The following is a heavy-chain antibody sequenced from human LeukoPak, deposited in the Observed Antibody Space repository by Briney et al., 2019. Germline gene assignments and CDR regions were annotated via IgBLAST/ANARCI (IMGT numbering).Heavy chain of an antibody. D-gene: IGHD2-2*01. Sequence: PSETLSLTCGVSGGSISNHYWSWIRQPPGKGLEWIGYVYNSGNTNYNPSLKSRVTISVDTSKNQFSVKLTSVTAADTAVYYCARFGRVPIGRDAFDIWGQGTVVTVSS. V-gene: IGHV4-59*11. CDR1: GGSISNHY. J-gene: IGHJ3*02. CDR3: ARFGRVPIGRDAFDI. CDR2: VYNSGNT.